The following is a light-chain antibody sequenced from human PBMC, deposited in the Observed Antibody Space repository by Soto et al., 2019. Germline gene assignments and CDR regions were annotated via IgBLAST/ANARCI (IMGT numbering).Light chain of an antibody. CDR3: QQYSSWPPIT. V-gene: IGKV3D-15*01. CDR1: QSVTSN. Sequence: EIVMTQSPATLSVSPGERATLSCRASQSVTSNLAWYQQKPGQAPRLLIYGASSRATGIPDRFSGSGSGTDFTLTISSLQSEDFAVYYCQQYSSWPPITFGQGTRLEIK. J-gene: IGKJ5*01. CDR2: GAS.